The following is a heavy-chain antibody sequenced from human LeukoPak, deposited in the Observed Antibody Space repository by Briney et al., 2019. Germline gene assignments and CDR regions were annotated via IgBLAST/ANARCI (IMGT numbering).Heavy chain of an antibody. Sequence: GGSLRLSCAASGFTFSSFGMHWVRQAPGKGLEWVAFIRYDENYIYYADSVKGRFTISRDNSKNTLYLQMNSLRAEDTAVYYCARDYADMITFGGVNGLDVWGQGTTVTVSS. CDR1: GFTFSSFG. V-gene: IGHV3-30*02. J-gene: IGHJ6*02. D-gene: IGHD3-16*01. CDR3: ARDYADMITFGGVNGLDV. CDR2: IRYDENYI.